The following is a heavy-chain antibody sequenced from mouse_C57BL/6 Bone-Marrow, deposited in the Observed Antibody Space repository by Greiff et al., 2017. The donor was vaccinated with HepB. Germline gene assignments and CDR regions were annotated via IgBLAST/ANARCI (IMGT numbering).Heavy chain of an antibody. CDR1: GYTFTSYG. Sequence: VQLQQSGAELARPGASVKLSCKASGYTFTSYGISWVKQRTGQGLVWIGEIYPRSGNTYYNVKFKGKATLTADKSSLTAYMELRSLTSEDSAGYFCAGPPYFDYWGQGTTLTVSS. J-gene: IGHJ2*01. CDR3: AGPPYFDY. V-gene: IGHV1-81*01. CDR2: IYPRSGNT.